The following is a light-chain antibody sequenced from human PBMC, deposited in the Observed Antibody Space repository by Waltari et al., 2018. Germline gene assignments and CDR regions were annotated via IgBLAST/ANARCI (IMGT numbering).Light chain of an antibody. CDR3: CSYAGGSTPWV. J-gene: IGLJ3*02. CDR2: EVN. Sequence: QSALTQPASVSGSPGQSITTSSPGTSSHVGSYNLVSWYQQYPGKAPKLTIYEVNKRPSGVSHRFSGSKSGNTASLTISGLQAEDEADYYCCSYAGGSTPWVFGGGTKLTVL. CDR1: SSHVGSYNL. V-gene: IGLV2-23*02.